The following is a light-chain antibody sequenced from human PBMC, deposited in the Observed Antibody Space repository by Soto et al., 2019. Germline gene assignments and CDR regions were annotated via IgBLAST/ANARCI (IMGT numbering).Light chain of an antibody. CDR2: EVS. V-gene: IGLV2-14*01. J-gene: IGLJ2*01. CDR3: SSYTSSSTRVV. Sequence: QSALTQPASMSGSPGQSITISCTGTSSDVGTYNYVSWYQQHPGKAPKLMIYEVSNRPSGVSNRFSGSKSGNTASLTISGLQAEDEADYYCSSYTSSSTRVVFGGGTQLTVL. CDR1: SSDVGTYNY.